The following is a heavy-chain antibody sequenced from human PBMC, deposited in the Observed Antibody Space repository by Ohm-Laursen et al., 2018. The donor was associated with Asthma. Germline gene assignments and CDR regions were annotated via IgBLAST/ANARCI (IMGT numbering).Heavy chain of an antibody. Sequence: SLRLSCTASGFTFSVHSMNWVRQAPGKGLEWISYISSSRSAIYYADSVKGRFTISRDNAKNSLYLQMNSLRAEDTAVYYCARDRTSGSDRNFDYWGQGTLVTVSS. J-gene: IGHJ4*02. D-gene: IGHD1-26*01. CDR2: ISSSRSAI. CDR1: GFTFSVHS. CDR3: ARDRTSGSDRNFDY. V-gene: IGHV3-48*04.